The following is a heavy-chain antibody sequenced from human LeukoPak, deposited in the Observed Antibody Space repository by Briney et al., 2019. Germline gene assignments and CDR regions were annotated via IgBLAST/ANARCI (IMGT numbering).Heavy chain of an antibody. D-gene: IGHD3-9*01. CDR3: ARHNVDILTGSYSY. V-gene: IGHV4-39*01. CDR1: GGSISSSSYY. Sequence: SETLSLTCTVSGGSISSSSYYWGWIRQPPGKGLEWIGSIYYSGSTYYNPSLKSRVTISVDTSKNQFSLKLSSVTAADTAVYYCARHNVDILTGSYSYWGQGTLVTVSS. J-gene: IGHJ4*02. CDR2: IYYSGST.